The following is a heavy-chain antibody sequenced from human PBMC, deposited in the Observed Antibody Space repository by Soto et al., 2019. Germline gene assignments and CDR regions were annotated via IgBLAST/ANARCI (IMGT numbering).Heavy chain of an antibody. D-gene: IGHD3-3*01. CDR3: ARVLETIFGVVITEIDY. CDR2: ISAYNGNT. CDR1: GYTFTSYG. V-gene: IGHV1-18*01. J-gene: IGHJ4*02. Sequence: QVQLVQSGAEVKKPGASVKVSCKASGYTFTSYGISWVRQAPGQGLEWMGGISAYNGNTNYAQKLQGRVTMTTDTSTSTAYMELRSLRSDDTAVYYCARVLETIFGVVITEIDYWGQGTLVTVSS.